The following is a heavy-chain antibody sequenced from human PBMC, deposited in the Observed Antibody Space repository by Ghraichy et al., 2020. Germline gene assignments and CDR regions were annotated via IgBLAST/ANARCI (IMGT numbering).Heavy chain of an antibody. V-gene: IGHV3-23*01. CDR3: AKGNYDFWSGYYVDY. CDR2: ISGSGGST. J-gene: IGHJ4*02. D-gene: IGHD3-3*01. CDR1: GFTFSSYA. Sequence: GGSLRLSCAASGFTFSSYAMSWVRQAPGKGLEWVSAISGSGGSTYYADSVKGRFTISRDNSKNTLYLQMNSLRAEDTAVYYCAKGNYDFWSGYYVDYWGQGTLVTVSS.